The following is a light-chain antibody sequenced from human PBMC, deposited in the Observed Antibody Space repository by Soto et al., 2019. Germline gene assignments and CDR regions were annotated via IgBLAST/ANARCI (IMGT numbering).Light chain of an antibody. V-gene: IGKV1-33*01. CDR3: QRYDSLPPT. CDR1: RDIGKF. CDR2: DAS. Sequence: DIQMTQSPSSLSASVGDRVTITCQASRDIGKFLNWFQEKPGKAPKLLIYDASNLQTGFPTRFSGSGSGTDFTFTISSLQPEDFATYYCQRYDSLPPTFGQGTRLEI. J-gene: IGKJ5*01.